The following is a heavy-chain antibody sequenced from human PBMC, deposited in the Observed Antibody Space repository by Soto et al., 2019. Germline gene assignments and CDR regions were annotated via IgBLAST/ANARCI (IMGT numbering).Heavy chain of an antibody. V-gene: IGHV4-30-4*01. Sequence: PSETLSLTCTVSGDSINSGDYYWSWIRQPPGKGLEGIGYIYYSGSTYHNPSLKSQINISLDTSKNQFSLKLSYVTAADTAVYYCATVPNYYYDRSGYANDFDSWGQGTMVTVSS. CDR3: ATVPNYYYDRSGYANDFDS. CDR2: IYYSGST. J-gene: IGHJ3*02. D-gene: IGHD3-22*01. CDR1: GDSINSGDYY.